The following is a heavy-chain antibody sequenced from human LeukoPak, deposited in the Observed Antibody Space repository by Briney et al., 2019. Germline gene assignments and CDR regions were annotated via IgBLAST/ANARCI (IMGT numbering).Heavy chain of an antibody. V-gene: IGHV3-30-3*01. CDR1: GYTFTGYY. CDR2: ISYDGSNK. CDR3: ARVSEHYRQEPPIDY. Sequence: SCKASGYTFTGYYMHWVRQAPGKGLEWVAVISYDGSNKYYADSVKGRFTISRDNSKNTLYLQMNSLRAEDTAVYYCARVSEHYRQEPPIDYWGQGTLVTVSS. J-gene: IGHJ4*02. D-gene: IGHD3-16*02.